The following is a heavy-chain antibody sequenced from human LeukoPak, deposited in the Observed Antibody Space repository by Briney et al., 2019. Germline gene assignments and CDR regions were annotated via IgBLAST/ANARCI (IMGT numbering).Heavy chain of an antibody. D-gene: IGHD3-9*01. J-gene: IGHJ6*02. V-gene: IGHV1-18*01. CDR3: ARGSPYYDILTGSGWYGTDV. CDR1: GYTFTSYG. Sequence: ASVKVPCKASGYTFTSYGISWVRQAPGQGLEWMGWISAYNGNTNYAQKLQGRVTMTTDTSTSTAYMELRSLRSDDTAVYYCARGSPYYDILTGSGWYGTDVWGQGTTVTVSS. CDR2: ISAYNGNT.